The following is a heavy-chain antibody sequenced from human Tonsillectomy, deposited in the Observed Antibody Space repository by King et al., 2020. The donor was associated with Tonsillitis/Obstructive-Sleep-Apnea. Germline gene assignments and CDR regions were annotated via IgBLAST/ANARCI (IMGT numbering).Heavy chain of an antibody. J-gene: IGHJ4*02. D-gene: IGHD2-15*01. CDR1: GFTFGSYW. CDR3: AREYCSGGSCYRIFDC. CDR2: IKQHGSEK. V-gene: IGHV3-7*04. Sequence: QLVQSGGGLVQPGGSLRLSCAASGFTFGSYWMTWVRQAPGKGLEWVANIKQHGSEKYYVDSVKGLFTISRDDAKNSLYLQMNSLRAEDTAVYFCAREYCSGGSCYRIFDCWGQGTLVTVSS.